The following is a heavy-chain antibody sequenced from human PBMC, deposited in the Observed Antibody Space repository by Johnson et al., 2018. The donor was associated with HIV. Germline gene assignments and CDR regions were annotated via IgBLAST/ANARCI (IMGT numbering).Heavy chain of an antibody. CDR1: GFSVSNNY. CDR2: ISSSRSTI. J-gene: IGHJ3*02. CDR3: ARSKDCSGGSCPDGFDI. D-gene: IGHD2-15*01. Sequence: QVQLVESGGGLVQPGRSLRLSCGASGFSVSNNYMSWIRQAPGKGLEWVSYISSSRSTIYSADSVQGRFTISRDNAKNSLYLQMNSLRAEDTAVYYCARSKDCSGGSCPDGFDIWGQGTMVIVS. V-gene: IGHV3-11*04.